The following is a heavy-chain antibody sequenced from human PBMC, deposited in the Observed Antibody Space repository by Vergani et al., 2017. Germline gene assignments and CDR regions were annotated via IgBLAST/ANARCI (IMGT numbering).Heavy chain of an antibody. Sequence: QVQLVQSGAEVKKPGASVKVSCKASGYTFTSYYMHWVRQAPGQGLEWMGIINPSGGSTSYAQKFQGRVTMTEDTSTDTAYMELSSLRSEDTAVYYCATALRDHLQLVLTKGYYFDYWGQGTLVTVSS. D-gene: IGHD6-6*01. CDR1: GYTFTSYY. V-gene: IGHV1-46*01. CDR2: INPSGGST. J-gene: IGHJ4*02. CDR3: ATALRDHLQLVLTKGYYFDY.